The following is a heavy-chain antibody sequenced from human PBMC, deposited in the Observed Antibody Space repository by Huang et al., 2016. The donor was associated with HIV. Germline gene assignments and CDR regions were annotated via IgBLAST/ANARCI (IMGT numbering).Heavy chain of an antibody. V-gene: IGHV3-15*02. J-gene: IGHJ4*02. CDR1: GFSFTHTW. CDR3: TTDRLLWFGESDRAY. D-gene: IGHD3-10*01. CDR2: IKLKSNGGTT. Sequence: EVHLVESGGAWVKPGGSLRLSCAASGFSFTHTWMGWVRQGPGKWMVWVCRIKLKSNGGTTDYAAPVEGRFTISRDDSKNTLYLQMNSLKTEDTAMYYCTTDRLLWFGESDRAYWGLGTLVTVSS.